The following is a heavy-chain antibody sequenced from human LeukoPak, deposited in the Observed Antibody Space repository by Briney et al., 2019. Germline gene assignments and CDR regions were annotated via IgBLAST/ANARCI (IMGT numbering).Heavy chain of an antibody. D-gene: IGHD3-9*01. V-gene: IGHV3-33*01. CDR3: ARGGDILAGYWGADWYFDL. J-gene: IGHJ2*01. Sequence: GRSLRLSCAASGFTFSSYGMHWVRQAPGKGLEWVAVIWYDGSNKYYADSVKGLFTISRDNSKNTLYLQMNSLRAEATAVYYCARGGDILAGYWGADWYFDLWGRGTLVTVSS. CDR2: IWYDGSNK. CDR1: GFTFSSYG.